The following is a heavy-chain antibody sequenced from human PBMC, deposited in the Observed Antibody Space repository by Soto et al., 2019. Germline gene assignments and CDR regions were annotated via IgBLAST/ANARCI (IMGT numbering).Heavy chain of an antibody. D-gene: IGHD6-13*01. CDR3: ARDRPSRDSFYYGLDV. J-gene: IGHJ6*02. CDR2: ISSSGTYI. CDR1: GISFSGYN. V-gene: IGHV3-21*06. Sequence: ESGGGLVKPGRSLRLSCAASGISFSGYNMNWVRQAPGKGLEWVSSISSSGTYIHHADSVKGRFTIYRDNAKNSLYLQMDSLRAEDTAVYYCARDRPSRDSFYYGLDVWGQGTTVTVS.